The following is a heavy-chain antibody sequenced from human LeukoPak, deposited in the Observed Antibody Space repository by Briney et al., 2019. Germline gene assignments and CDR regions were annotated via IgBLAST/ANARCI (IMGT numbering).Heavy chain of an antibody. CDR2: TYYRCKWYN. CDR3: ARARDRGLFDY. J-gene: IGHJ4*02. D-gene: IGHD2-15*01. V-gene: IGHV6-1*01. Sequence: SQTLSLTCAISGDSVSSNSVVWNWIRQSPSRGLEWLGRTYYRCKWYNDHAVSVKSRITINPDTSKNQFSLQLNSVTPEDTAVYYCARARDRGLFDYWGQGPLVTVSS. CDR1: GDSVSSNSVV.